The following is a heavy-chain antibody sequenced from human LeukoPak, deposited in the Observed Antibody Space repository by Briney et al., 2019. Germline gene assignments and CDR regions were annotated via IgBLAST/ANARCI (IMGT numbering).Heavy chain of an antibody. CDR2: IKSKTDGGTT. CDR3: TTLLGHIVVVTAAYFDY. Sequence: GGSLRLSCAASGFTFSNAWMSWVRQAPGKGLEWVGRIKSKTDGGTTDYAAPVKGRFTISRDDSKNTLYLQMNSLKTEDTAVYYCTTLLGHIVVVTAAYFDYWGQGTLVTVSS. D-gene: IGHD2-21*02. CDR1: GFTFSNAW. J-gene: IGHJ4*02. V-gene: IGHV3-15*01.